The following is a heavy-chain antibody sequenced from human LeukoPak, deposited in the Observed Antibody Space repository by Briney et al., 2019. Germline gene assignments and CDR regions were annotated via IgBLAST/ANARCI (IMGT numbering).Heavy chain of an antibody. CDR1: GFTFSSYE. J-gene: IGHJ4*02. Sequence: GGSLRPSCAASGFTFSSYEMNWIRQAPGKGPEWISYISNSGSTKYYADSVKGRFTISRDNAKNSVFLQMNSLRAEDTAVYYCAAVIDYWGQGTLVTVSS. CDR2: ISNSGSTK. CDR3: AAVIDY. V-gene: IGHV3-48*03.